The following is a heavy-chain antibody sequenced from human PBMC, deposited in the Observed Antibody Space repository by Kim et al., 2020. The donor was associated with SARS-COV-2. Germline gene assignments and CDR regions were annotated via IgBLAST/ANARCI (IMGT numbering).Heavy chain of an antibody. J-gene: IGHJ6*02. CDR1: GDSVSSNSAA. CDR2: TYYRSKWYN. D-gene: IGHD3-10*01. CDR3: ARAGYGSGSPIDDYYYGMDV. Sequence: SQTLSLSCAISGDSVSSNSAAWNWIRQSPSRGLEWLGRTYYRSKWYNDYAVSVKSRITINPDTSKNQFSLQLNSVTPEDTAVYYCARAGYGSGSPIDDYYYGMDVWGQGTTVTVSS. V-gene: IGHV6-1*01.